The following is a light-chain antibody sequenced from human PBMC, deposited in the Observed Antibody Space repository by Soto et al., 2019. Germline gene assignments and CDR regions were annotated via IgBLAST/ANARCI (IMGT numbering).Light chain of an antibody. CDR1: ETIKKNY. CDR3: QPYAESPIT. J-gene: IGKJ5*01. Sequence: EIVLTQSPGSLSLSPGEGSTLSCRASETIKKNYLAWYQQQPGQAPRLLIYAASRRATGIPDRFSGGGSGTDLTLTISRLEPEDIEVFYCQPYAESPITLGPGGRLQIK. CDR2: AAS. V-gene: IGKV3-20*01.